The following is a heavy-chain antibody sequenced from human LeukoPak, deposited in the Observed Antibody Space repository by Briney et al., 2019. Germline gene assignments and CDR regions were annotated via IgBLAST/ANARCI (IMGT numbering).Heavy chain of an antibody. J-gene: IGHJ3*02. CDR2: IYYSGST. CDR1: GGSISSSSYY. V-gene: IGHV4-39*01. D-gene: IGHD6-19*01. CDR3: ARRIAVAGTAFDI. Sequence: PSETLSLTCTLSGGSISSSSYYWGWIRQPPGKGLEWIGSIYYSGSTYYNPSLKSRVTISVDTSKNQFSLKLSSVTAADTAVYYCARRIAVAGTAFDIWGQGTMVTVSS.